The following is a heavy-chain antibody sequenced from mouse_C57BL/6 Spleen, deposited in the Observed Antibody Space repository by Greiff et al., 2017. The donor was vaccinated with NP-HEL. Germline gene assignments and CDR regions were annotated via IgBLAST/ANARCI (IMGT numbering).Heavy chain of an antibody. J-gene: IGHJ2*01. Sequence: QVQLQQPGAELVKPGASVKLSCKASGYTFTSYWMHWVKQRPGQGLEWIGMIHPNSGSTNYNEKFKSKATLTVDKSSSTAYMQLSSLTSEDSAVYYCARYYGNSHFDYWGQGTTVTASS. CDR2: IHPNSGST. V-gene: IGHV1-64*01. D-gene: IGHD2-1*01. CDR1: GYTFTSYW. CDR3: ARYYGNSHFDY.